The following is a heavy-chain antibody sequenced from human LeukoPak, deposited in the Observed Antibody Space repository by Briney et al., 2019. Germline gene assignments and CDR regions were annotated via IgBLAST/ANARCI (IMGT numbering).Heavy chain of an antibody. V-gene: IGHV1-2*02. J-gene: IGHJ2*01. Sequence: ASVKVSCKASGYTFTGYYMHWVRQAPGQGLEWMGWINPNSGGTNYAQKFQGRVTMTRDTSISTAYMELSRPRSDDTAVYYCAREYYDILTGYYHYWYFDLWGRGTLVTVSS. CDR3: AREYYDILTGYYHYWYFDL. CDR2: INPNSGGT. D-gene: IGHD3-9*01. CDR1: GYTFTGYY.